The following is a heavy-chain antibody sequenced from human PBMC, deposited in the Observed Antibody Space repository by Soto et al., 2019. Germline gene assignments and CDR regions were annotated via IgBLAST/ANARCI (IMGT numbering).Heavy chain of an antibody. J-gene: IGHJ4*02. CDR1: GFPFSSYG. CDR3: ASSIN. V-gene: IGHV3-33*01. CDR2: IWYDGSNK. Sequence: QVQLVESGGGVVQPGRSLRLSCAASGFPFSSYGMHWVRQAPGKGLDWVAVIWYDGSNKDYAESVKGRFTISRDNSKNTLYLQMNSLRADDTAVYYCASSINWGPGTLVTVSS.